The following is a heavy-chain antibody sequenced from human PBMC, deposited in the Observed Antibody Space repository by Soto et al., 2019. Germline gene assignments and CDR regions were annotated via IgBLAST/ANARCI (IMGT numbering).Heavy chain of an antibody. CDR1: GGSISSSSYY. J-gene: IGHJ6*02. Sequence: SETLSLTCTVSGGSISSSSYYWGWIRQPPGKGLEWIGSIYYSGSTYYNPSLKSRVTISVDTSKNQFSLKLSSVTAADTAVYYCARDRGFDSSSWYYYYYGMDVWGRGTTVTVSS. D-gene: IGHD6-13*01. CDR3: ARDRGFDSSSWYYYYYGMDV. V-gene: IGHV4-39*02. CDR2: IYYSGST.